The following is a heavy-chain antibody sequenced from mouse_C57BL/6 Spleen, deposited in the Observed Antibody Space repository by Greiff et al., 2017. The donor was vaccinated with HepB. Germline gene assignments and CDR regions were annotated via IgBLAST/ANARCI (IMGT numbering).Heavy chain of an antibody. V-gene: IGHV1-77*01. CDR3: ARSASKGPYAMDY. CDR2: IGPGSGST. CDR1: GYTFTDYY. D-gene: IGHD1-3*01. J-gene: IGHJ4*01. Sequence: VQLQQSGAELVKPGASVKISCKASGYTFTDYYINWVKQRPGQGLEWIGRIGPGSGSTYYNEKFKGKATLTADKSSSTAYMQLSSLTSEDSAVYFCARSASKGPYAMDYWGQGTSVTVSS.